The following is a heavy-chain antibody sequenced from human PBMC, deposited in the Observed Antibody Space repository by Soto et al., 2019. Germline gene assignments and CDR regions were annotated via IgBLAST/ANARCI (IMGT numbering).Heavy chain of an antibody. CDR1: GYTFTSYG. CDR3: ARGGYGDY. Sequence: QVHLVQSGAEVKKPGASVKVSCKASGYTFTSYGITWVRQAPGQGLEWMGWISAHNGNTDYAQKLQGRVIVTRDTSTSTAYMELRSLISDDTGVYDCARGGYGDYWGQGALVTVSS. D-gene: IGHD1-1*01. V-gene: IGHV1-18*01. J-gene: IGHJ4*02. CDR2: ISAHNGNT.